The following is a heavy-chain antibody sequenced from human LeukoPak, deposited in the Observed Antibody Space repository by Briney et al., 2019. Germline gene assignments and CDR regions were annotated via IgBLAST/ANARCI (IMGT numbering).Heavy chain of an antibody. CDR2: IYPGDSDT. CDR3: ARLPYYDSSGYYQSAFDI. V-gene: IGHV5-51*01. J-gene: IGHJ3*02. CDR1: GYSFTSYW. D-gene: IGHD3-22*01. Sequence: GGSLKISCKGSGYSFTSYWIGWVRQMPGKGLEWMGIIYPGDSDTRYSPSFQGQVTISADKSISTAYLQWSSLKASDTAMYYCARLPYYDSSGYYQSAFDIWGQGTMVTVSS.